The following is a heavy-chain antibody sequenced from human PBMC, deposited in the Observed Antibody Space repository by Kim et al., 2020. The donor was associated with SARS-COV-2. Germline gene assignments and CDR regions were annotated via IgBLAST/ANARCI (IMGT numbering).Heavy chain of an antibody. V-gene: IGHV3-48*02. D-gene: IGHD3-9*01. J-gene: IGHJ4*02. CDR3: ARDPSFKNYDILTGYYFIFDY. Sequence: RLTISRDNAKNSLYLQMNSLRDEDTAVYYCARDPSFKNYDILTGYYFIFDYWGQGTLVTVSS.